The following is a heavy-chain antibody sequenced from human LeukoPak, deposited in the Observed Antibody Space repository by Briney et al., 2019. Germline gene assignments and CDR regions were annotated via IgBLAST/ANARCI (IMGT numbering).Heavy chain of an antibody. CDR1: GFTFSDYY. D-gene: IGHD6-19*01. CDR2: ISSSSSYT. J-gene: IGHJ4*02. CDR3: AKAGIGVVGYFDY. Sequence: GGSLRLSCAASGFTFSDYYMSWIRQAPGKGLEWVSYISSSSSYTNYADSVKGRFTISRDNSKNTLYLQMNSLRAEDTAVYYCAKAGIGVVGYFDYWGQGTLVTVSS. V-gene: IGHV3-11*03.